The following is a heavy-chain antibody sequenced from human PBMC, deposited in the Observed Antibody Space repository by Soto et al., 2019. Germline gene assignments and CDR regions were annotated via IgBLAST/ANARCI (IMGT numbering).Heavy chain of an antibody. CDR3: ARAPYYGSGYYYYGMDV. Sequence: SVKVSCKASGGTFSSYAISWVRQAPGQGLEWMGGVIPIFGTANYAQKFQGRVTITADESTSTAYMELSSLRSEDTAVYYCARAPYYGSGYYYYGMDVWGQGTTVTVSS. CDR1: GGTFSSYA. V-gene: IGHV1-69*13. D-gene: IGHD3-10*01. CDR2: VIPIFGTA. J-gene: IGHJ6*02.